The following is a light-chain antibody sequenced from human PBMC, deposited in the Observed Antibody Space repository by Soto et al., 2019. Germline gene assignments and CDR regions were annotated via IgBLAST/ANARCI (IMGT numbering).Light chain of an antibody. V-gene: IGLV3-25*02. CDR3: QLSADTGNYDL. J-gene: IGLJ1*01. CDR2: KDT. CDR1: ELSKQY. Sequence: SDHMTHKPSLSVSPGQTARITCSGDELSKQYVYWYQQKPGQAPVLVIYKDTERASGIPERFSASSSGTTVTLTISGVRAEDEADYYCQLSADTGNYDLFGTGTKLTVL.